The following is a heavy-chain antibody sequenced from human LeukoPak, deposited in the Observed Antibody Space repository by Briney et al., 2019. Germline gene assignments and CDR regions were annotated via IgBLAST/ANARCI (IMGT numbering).Heavy chain of an antibody. V-gene: IGHV3-21*01. Sequence: GGSLRLSCAASGFTFSSYWMLWVRQAPGKGLEWVSSISSSSSYIYYADSVKGRFTISRDNAKNSLYLQMNSLRAEDTAVYYCARGKQQLGHWGQGTLVTVSS. CDR1: GFTFSSYW. J-gene: IGHJ4*02. CDR2: ISSSSSYI. CDR3: ARGKQQLGH. D-gene: IGHD6-13*01.